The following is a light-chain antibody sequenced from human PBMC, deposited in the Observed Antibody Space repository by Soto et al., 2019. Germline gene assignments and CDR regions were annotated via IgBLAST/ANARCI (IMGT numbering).Light chain of an antibody. Sequence: IVLTRSNGTMSFSPFDIDHISLRSSQSVSSSYLAWYQQKPGQAPRLLIYGASSRATGIPARFSGSGSGTDFTLTISSLEPEDFAVYYCQQRSNWLITCGKGTRREI. J-gene: IGKJ5*01. CDR1: QSVSSSY. V-gene: IGKV3D-20*02. CDR3: QQRSNWLIT. CDR2: GAS.